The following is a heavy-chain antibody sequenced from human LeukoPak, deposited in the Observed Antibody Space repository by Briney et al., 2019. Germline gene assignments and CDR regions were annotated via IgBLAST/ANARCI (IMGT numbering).Heavy chain of an antibody. D-gene: IGHD3-10*01. V-gene: IGHV4-59*08. CDR1: GGSISSYY. J-gene: IGHJ4*02. CDR3: ARDGRDGSGVFDY. Sequence: PSETLSLTCTVSGGSISSYYWSWIRQPPGKGLEWIGYIYYSGSTNYNPSLKSRVTISVDTSKNQFSLKLSSVTAADTAVYYCARDGRDGSGVFDYWGQGTLVTVSS. CDR2: IYYSGST.